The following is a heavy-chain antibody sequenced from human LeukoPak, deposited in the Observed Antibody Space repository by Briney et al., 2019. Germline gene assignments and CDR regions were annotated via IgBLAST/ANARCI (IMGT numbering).Heavy chain of an antibody. CDR1: GYTFTNYD. CDR3: ARAELRYFDWPPGDY. Sequence: ASVKVSCKTSGYTFTNYDMNWVRQAPGQGLEWMGWMNPNSGKAGYLEKFRGRVTLTRNTSISTAYMELSSLRSEDTAVYYCARAELRYFDWPPGDYWGQGTLVTVSS. J-gene: IGHJ4*02. V-gene: IGHV1-8*01. CDR2: MNPNSGKA. D-gene: IGHD3-9*01.